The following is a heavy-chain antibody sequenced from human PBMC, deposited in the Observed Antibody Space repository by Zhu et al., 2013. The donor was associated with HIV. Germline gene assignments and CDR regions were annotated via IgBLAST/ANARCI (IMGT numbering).Heavy chain of an antibody. CDR2: MNPNSGNT. V-gene: IGHV1-8*01. CDR3: ARGKFGRGLPEENDAFDI. Sequence: QVHLVQSGAEVKKPGASVKVSCKASGYTFSNYDINWVRQAAAEGLEWMGWMNPNSGNTGSAQKFQGRVSMTRNNSMTTAFMELNNLTSEDTATYYCARGKFGRGLPEENDAFDIWGQGTVVSVSS. CDR1: GYTFSNYD. D-gene: IGHD3-10*01. J-gene: IGHJ3*02.